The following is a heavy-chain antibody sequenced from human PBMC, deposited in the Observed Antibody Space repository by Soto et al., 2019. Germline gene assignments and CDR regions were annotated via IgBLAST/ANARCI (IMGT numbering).Heavy chain of an antibody. CDR3: AKLWGYYFES. Sequence: GGSLRLSCSASGFSVNNNYLTWVRQAPGRRPEWVAVIYTRGTTHYADFATGRFTFSRDNSKNTLYLQMDSLRPEDTAAYYCAKLWGYYFESWGPGTLFTVAS. CDR2: IYTRGTT. V-gene: IGHV3-53*01. J-gene: IGHJ4*02. D-gene: IGHD2-21*01. CDR1: GFSVNNNY.